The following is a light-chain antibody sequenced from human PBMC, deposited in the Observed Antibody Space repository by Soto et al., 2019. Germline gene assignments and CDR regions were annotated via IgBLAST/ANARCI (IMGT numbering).Light chain of an antibody. J-gene: IGKJ5*01. Sequence: EIVLTQSPATLSLSPGESFTLSCRASQSVSSYFAWYQQKPGQAPRLLIYDASNRATGIPARFSGSGSGTDFTLTISSLEPEDFAVYYCQQRSNGPLTFGQGTRLEIK. CDR1: QSVSSY. CDR2: DAS. CDR3: QQRSNGPLT. V-gene: IGKV3-11*01.